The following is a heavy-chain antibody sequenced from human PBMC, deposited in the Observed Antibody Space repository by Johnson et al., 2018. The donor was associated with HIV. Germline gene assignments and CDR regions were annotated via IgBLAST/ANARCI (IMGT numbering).Heavy chain of an antibody. CDR2: IKSEADGGTT. J-gene: IGHJ3*02. Sequence: EVQLVESGGGLVKPGGSLRLSCATSGFTFNNTWMSWVRQAPGKGLEWLGHIKSEADGGTTDYAAPVKGKFIISRDDSKPTLYLQINSLKSEDTAVYYCATEPNAFDIWGQGTLVTVSS. V-gene: IGHV3-15*01. CDR1: GFTFNNTW. CDR3: ATEPNAFDI.